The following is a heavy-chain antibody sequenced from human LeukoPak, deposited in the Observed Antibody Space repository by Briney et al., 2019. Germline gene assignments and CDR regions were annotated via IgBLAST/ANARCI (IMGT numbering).Heavy chain of an antibody. J-gene: IGHJ4*02. CDR3: ARSYWSGGTCPFDY. D-gene: IGHD2-15*01. CDR1: GFSVSSSF. Sequence: PGGSLRLSCVASGFSVSSSFMSWVRKAQAQGLERVSYISSSTNTIYYADSVKGRFTISRDNAKNSLYLQMNSLRDEDTAVYYCARSYWSGGTCPFDYWGQGTLVTVSS. CDR2: ISSSTNTI. V-gene: IGHV3-48*02.